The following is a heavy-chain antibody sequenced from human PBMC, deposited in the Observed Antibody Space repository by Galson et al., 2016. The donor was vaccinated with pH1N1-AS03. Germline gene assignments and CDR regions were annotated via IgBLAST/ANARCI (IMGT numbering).Heavy chain of an antibody. V-gene: IGHV3-49*03. J-gene: IGHJ3*02. CDR1: GFTFGDYP. CDR3: ARARTHPGSLAGVGFDI. D-gene: IGHD3-10*01. Sequence: SLRLSCAASGFTFGDYPLTWFRQAPGKGLEWVGFIRSKTYGGTTEYAAAVKGRFTISRDDSKSIAYLQMNSLKTEDTDVYYCARARTHPGSLAGVGFDIWGQGTMVTVSS. CDR2: IRSKTYGGTT.